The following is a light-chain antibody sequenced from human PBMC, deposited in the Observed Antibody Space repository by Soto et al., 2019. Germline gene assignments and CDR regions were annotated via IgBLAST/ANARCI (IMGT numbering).Light chain of an antibody. CDR3: QQYGSSPAWT. Sequence: EIVLTQSPGTLSLSLGERVTLSCRASQSVSSSYLAWYQQKTGQAPRLLIYAASSRATGIPDRFRGSGSGTDFTLTISRLEPEDVAVYYCQQYGSSPAWTFGQGTKVEIK. CDR1: QSVSSSY. J-gene: IGKJ1*01. V-gene: IGKV3-20*01. CDR2: AAS.